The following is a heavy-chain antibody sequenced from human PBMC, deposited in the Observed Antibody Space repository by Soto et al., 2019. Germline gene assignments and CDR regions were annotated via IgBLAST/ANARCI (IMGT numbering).Heavy chain of an antibody. D-gene: IGHD2-15*01. Sequence: QVQLVESGGGVVQPGRSLRLSCAASGFTFSSYAMHWVRQAPGKGLEWVAVISYDGSNKYYADSVKGRFTISRDNSKNTLYLQMNSLRAEDTAVYYCARSGGNLLYYYYYYGMDVWGQGTTVTVSS. CDR1: GFTFSSYA. CDR3: ARSGGNLLYYYYYYGMDV. CDR2: ISYDGSNK. J-gene: IGHJ6*02. V-gene: IGHV3-30-3*01.